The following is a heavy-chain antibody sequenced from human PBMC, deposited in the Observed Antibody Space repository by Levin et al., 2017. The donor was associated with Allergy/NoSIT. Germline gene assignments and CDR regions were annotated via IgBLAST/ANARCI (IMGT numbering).Heavy chain of an antibody. CDR1: GGSISSYY. V-gene: IGHV4-59*08. CDR2: IYYSGST. J-gene: IGHJ5*02. D-gene: IGHD3-3*01. Sequence: ETLSLTCTVSGGSISSYYWSWIRQPPGKGLEWIGYIYYSGSTNYNPSLKSRVTISVDTSKNQFSLKLSSVTAADTAVYYCARHDYDFWSGYYTDNWFDPWGQGTLVTVSS. CDR3: ARHDYDFWSGYYTDNWFDP.